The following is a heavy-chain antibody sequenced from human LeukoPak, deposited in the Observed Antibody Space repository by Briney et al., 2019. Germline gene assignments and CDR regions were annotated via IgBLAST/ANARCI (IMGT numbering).Heavy chain of an antibody. CDR2: IYSGGNT. J-gene: IGHJ4*02. CDR3: ASRQEFGGPSDFDY. CDR1: GFTVSSNY. V-gene: IGHV3-53*01. Sequence: GGSLRLSCAASGFTVSSNYMSWVRQAPGKGLEWVSVIYSGGNTYYADSVKGRFTISRDNTKNTLYLQMNSLRAEDTAVYYCASRQEFGGPSDFDYWGQGTLVTVSS. D-gene: IGHD3-10*01.